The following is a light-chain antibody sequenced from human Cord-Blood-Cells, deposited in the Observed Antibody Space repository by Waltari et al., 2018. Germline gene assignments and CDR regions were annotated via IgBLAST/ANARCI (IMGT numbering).Light chain of an antibody. CDR3: NSRDSSGNHLGV. V-gene: IGLV3-19*01. Sequence: SSELTQDPAVSVDFGQTVRITCQGDSLRSYYASWYQQKPGQAPVLVIYGKNNRPSGIPDRFSGSSSGNTASLTITGAQAEDEADYYCNSRDSSGNHLGVFGGGTKLTVL. J-gene: IGLJ2*01. CDR1: SLRSYY. CDR2: GKN.